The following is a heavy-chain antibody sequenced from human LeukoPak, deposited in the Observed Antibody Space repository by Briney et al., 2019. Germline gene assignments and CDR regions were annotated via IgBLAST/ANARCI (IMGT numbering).Heavy chain of an antibody. V-gene: IGHV4-38-2*02. CDR2: IYHRGST. CDR3: ARGRLAAAPYFDY. CDR1: GYSISNGYY. D-gene: IGHD6-13*01. Sequence: SETLSLTCTVSGYSISNGYYWGWIRQPPGKGLEWVGSIYHRGSTYYNPSLRSRVTISLDRSKKKFSLKLTSVTAADTAVYYCARGRLAAAPYFDYWGQGTLVTVSS. J-gene: IGHJ4*02.